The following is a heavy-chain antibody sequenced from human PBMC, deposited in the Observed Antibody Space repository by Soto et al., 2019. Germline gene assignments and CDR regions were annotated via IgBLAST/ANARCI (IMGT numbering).Heavy chain of an antibody. V-gene: IGHV1-18*01. CDR3: ARGATLLTGTIDY. CDR2: ISGYNGNT. CDR1: GYTFSNYG. J-gene: IGHJ4*02. D-gene: IGHD1-7*01. Sequence: GASVKVSCKASGYTFSNYGIAWVRQAPGQGLEWMGWISGYNGNTNYAQKLQGRVTMTTDTSTSTAHMELRSLRSDDTAVYFCARGATLLTGTIDYWGQGTLVTVYS.